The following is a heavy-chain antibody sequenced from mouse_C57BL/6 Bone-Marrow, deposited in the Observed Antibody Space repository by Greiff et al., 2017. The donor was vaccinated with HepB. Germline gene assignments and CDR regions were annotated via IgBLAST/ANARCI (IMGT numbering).Heavy chain of an antibody. CDR2: IYPGDGDT. Sequence: QVQLQKSGPELVKPGASVKISCKASGYAFSSSWMNWVKQRPGKGLEWIGRIYPGDGDTNYNGKFKGKATLTADKSSSTAYMQLSSLTSEDSAVYFCAREVTGSIFDYWGQGTTLTVSS. D-gene: IGHD4-1*01. CDR3: AREVTGSIFDY. V-gene: IGHV1-82*01. J-gene: IGHJ2*01. CDR1: GYAFSSSW.